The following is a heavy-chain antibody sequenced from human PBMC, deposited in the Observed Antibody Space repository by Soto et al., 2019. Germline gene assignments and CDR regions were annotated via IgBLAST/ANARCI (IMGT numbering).Heavy chain of an antibody. Sequence: GGSLRLSCEASGFTLSSYWMHWVRRGPGKGLVWVARDNSDGSTSYADSVKGRFTISRDNSKNTLYLQMNSLRAEDTAVYYCAKDPSEYSSSYWGQGTLVTVSS. V-gene: IGHV3-74*01. CDR1: GFTLSSYW. D-gene: IGHD6-6*01. J-gene: IGHJ4*02. CDR2: DNSDGST. CDR3: AKDPSEYSSSY.